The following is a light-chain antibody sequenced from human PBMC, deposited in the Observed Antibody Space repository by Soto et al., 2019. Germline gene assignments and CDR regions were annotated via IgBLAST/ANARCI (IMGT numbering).Light chain of an antibody. J-gene: IGKJ3*01. CDR2: AAS. V-gene: IGKV1-6*01. CDR3: LQKYFYPFT. Sequence: AIQMTQSPSSLSASVGDRVTITCRASQGIRNDLDWFQQKPGKAPKLLIYAASNLQSGVPARFSGSGSGTDFTLTISSQQPEDFATYYCLQKYFYPFTFGPGTKVDIK. CDR1: QGIRND.